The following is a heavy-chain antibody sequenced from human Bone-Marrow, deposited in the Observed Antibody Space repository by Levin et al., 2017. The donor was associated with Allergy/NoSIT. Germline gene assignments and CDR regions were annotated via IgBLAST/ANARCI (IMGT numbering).Heavy chain of an antibody. CDR3: AKDLRQGYSSGSYYFDY. D-gene: IGHD5-18*01. Sequence: GGSLRLSCAASGFTFSSYAMSWVRQAPGKGLEGFSAMSGSGVSTHYADSVKGRFTISRDNSKNTLYLQMNSLRAEDTAVYYCAKDLRQGYSSGSYYFDYWGQGPLVTVSS. CDR1: GFTFSSYA. V-gene: IGHV3-23*01. CDR2: MSGSGVST. J-gene: IGHJ4*02.